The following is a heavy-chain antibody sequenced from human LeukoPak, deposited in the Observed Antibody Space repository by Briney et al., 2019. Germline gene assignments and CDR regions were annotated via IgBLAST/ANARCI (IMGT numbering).Heavy chain of an antibody. V-gene: IGHV4-30-2*01. D-gene: IGHD5-18*01. CDR2: IYHSGST. J-gene: IGHJ4*02. CDR3: ASTKYGYGSCYFDY. CDR1: GGSISSGGYS. Sequence: SETLSLTCAVSGGSISSGGYSWSWIRQPPGKGLEWIGYIYHSGSTYYNPSLKSRVTISVDRSKNQLSLKLSSVTAADTAVYYCASTKYGYGSCYFDYWGQGTLVTVSS.